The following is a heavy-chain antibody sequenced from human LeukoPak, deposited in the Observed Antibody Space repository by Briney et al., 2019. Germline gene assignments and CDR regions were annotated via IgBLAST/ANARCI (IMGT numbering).Heavy chain of an antibody. Sequence: SETLSLTCTVSGGSISTYYWNWIRQPPGKGLEWIGYVYYSGSTNYNPSLESRVTISVDTSKNQFSLMLSSVTAADTAVYYCARLGERYYDILTGYSFSYGMDVWGQGTTVTVSS. CDR3: ARLGERYYDILTGYSFSYGMDV. V-gene: IGHV4-59*08. D-gene: IGHD3-9*01. J-gene: IGHJ6*02. CDR2: VYYSGST. CDR1: GGSISTYY.